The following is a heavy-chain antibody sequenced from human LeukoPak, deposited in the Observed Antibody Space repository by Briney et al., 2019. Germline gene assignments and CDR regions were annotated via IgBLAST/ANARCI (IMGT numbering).Heavy chain of an antibody. CDR1: GGTFSSYA. Sequence: SVKVSCKASGGTFSSYAISWVRQAAGQGLEWMGGIIPIFGTANYAQKFQGRVTITTDESTSTAYMELSSLRSEDTAVYYCARVTLDSSGYYYPFDPWGQGTLVTVSS. CDR2: IIPIFGTA. D-gene: IGHD3-22*01. J-gene: IGHJ5*02. CDR3: ARVTLDSSGYYYPFDP. V-gene: IGHV1-69*05.